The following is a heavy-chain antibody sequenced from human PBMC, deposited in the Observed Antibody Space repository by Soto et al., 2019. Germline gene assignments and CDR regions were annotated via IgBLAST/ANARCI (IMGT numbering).Heavy chain of an antibody. D-gene: IGHD6-19*01. CDR3: VKDGSSGWPYYYGMDV. J-gene: IGHJ6*02. CDR2: ISYDGSNK. CDR1: GFTFSSYG. V-gene: IGHV3-30*18. Sequence: QVQLVESGGGVVQPGRSLRLSCAASGFTFSSYGMHWVRQAPGKGLEWVAVISYDGSNKYYADSVKGRFTISRDNSKNTLYLQISSLRAEDTAVYYCVKDGSSGWPYYYGMDVWGQGTTVTVSS.